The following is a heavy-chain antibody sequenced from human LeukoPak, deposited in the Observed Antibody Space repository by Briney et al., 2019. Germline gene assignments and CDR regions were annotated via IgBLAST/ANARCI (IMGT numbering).Heavy chain of an antibody. Sequence: SQTLSLTCAVYGGSFSGYYWSWIRQPPGKGLEWIGEINHSGSTNYNPSLKSRVTISVDTSKNQFSLKLSSVTAADTAAYYCARGTYYYDSSGYYLDYWGQGTLVTVSS. CDR2: INHSGST. D-gene: IGHD3-22*01. J-gene: IGHJ4*02. CDR1: GGSFSGYY. V-gene: IGHV4-34*01. CDR3: ARGTYYYDSSGYYLDY.